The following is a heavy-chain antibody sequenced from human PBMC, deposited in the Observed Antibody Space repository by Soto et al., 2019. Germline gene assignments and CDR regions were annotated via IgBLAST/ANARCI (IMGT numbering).Heavy chain of an antibody. CDR2: ISSSGSTK. CDR1: GFYFSDYN. J-gene: IGHJ6*02. Sequence: EVQLVESGGGLVQPGGSLRLSCAASGFYFSDYNMNWVRQAPGKGLEWVSYISSSGSTKYYADSVKGRFTISRDNAMKXLXQEMTSLGAEDTAVYYCARDQGGGSCYSCYYFAMDVWGPGTTVTVSS. CDR3: ARDQGGGSCYSCYYFAMDV. D-gene: IGHD2-15*01. V-gene: IGHV3-48*01.